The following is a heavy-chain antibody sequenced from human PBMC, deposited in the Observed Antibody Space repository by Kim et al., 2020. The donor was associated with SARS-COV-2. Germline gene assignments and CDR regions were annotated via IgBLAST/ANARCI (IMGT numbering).Heavy chain of an antibody. Sequence: GGSLRLSCAASGFTFSSYWMHWVRQAPGKGLVWVSRINSDGSSTSYADSVKGRFTISRDNAKNTLYLQMNSLRAEDTAVYYCASPGYSYGPFDYWGQGTLVTVSS. J-gene: IGHJ4*02. D-gene: IGHD5-18*01. CDR3: ASPGYSYGPFDY. CDR2: INSDGSST. CDR1: GFTFSSYW. V-gene: IGHV3-74*01.